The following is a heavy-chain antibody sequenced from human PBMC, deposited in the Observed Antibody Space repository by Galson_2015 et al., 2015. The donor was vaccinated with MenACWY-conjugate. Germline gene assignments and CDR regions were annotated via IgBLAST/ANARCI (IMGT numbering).Heavy chain of an antibody. CDR1: GFTFSNYT. CDR3: TRVPGSGWFYN. CDR2: ISSSSSTI. J-gene: IGHJ4*02. Sequence: SLRLSCAASGFTFSNYTMNWVRQAPGKGLEWVSYISSSSSTIYYADSVKGRFTISRDNAKNSLYLQMNGLRAEDTAVYYCTRVPGSGWFYNWGQGTLVTVSS. V-gene: IGHV3-48*04. D-gene: IGHD6-19*01.